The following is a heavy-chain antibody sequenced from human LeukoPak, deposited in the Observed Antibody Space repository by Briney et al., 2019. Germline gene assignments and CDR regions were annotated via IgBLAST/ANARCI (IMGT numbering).Heavy chain of an antibody. Sequence: PGGSLRLSCAVSGFTFSTYEMNWVRQAPGKGLEWISCVSAGGLTTFCADSVKGRFTVSRDNAKNSLYLQMNSLTVEDTAVYYCTRRGGYFDYWGQGSLVTVSS. J-gene: IGHJ4*02. CDR2: VSAGGLTT. CDR3: TRRGGYFDY. D-gene: IGHD3-10*01. CDR1: GFTFSTYE. V-gene: IGHV3-48*03.